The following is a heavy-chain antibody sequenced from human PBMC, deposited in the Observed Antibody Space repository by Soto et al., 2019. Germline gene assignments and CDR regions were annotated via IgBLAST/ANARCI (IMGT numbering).Heavy chain of an antibody. CDR3: ARGATTVSTGVDY. CDR1: GFTFSTYT. D-gene: IGHD4-17*01. Sequence: EVQLVESGGGLVKPGGSLRLSCAASGFTFSTYTMNWVRQAPGKGLEWVSSISSGSSYIYYADSVRGRFTISRDNPKNSLYLQMTSLRAEDTAVYFCARGATTVSTGVDYWGQGTLVTVSS. J-gene: IGHJ4*02. V-gene: IGHV3-21*01. CDR2: ISSGSSYI.